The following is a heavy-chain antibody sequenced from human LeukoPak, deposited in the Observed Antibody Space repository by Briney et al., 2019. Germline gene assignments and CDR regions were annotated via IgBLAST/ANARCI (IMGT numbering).Heavy chain of an antibody. CDR2: IYYSGST. CDR1: GGSISSYY. Sequence: SETLSLTCTVSGGSISSYYWSWIRQPPGKGLEWIGYIYYSGSTNYNPSLKSRVTISVDTSKNQFSLKLSSVTAADTAVYYCARDYGGPFDYWGQGTLVTVSS. D-gene: IGHD4-23*01. V-gene: IGHV4-59*01. J-gene: IGHJ4*02. CDR3: ARDYGGPFDY.